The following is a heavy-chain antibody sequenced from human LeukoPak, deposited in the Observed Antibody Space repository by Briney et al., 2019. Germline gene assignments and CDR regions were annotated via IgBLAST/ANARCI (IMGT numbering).Heavy chain of an antibody. CDR3: ARVDYRGGGYFMDV. V-gene: IGHV3-21*01. D-gene: IGHD4-11*01. CDR1: GFTFSSYS. CDR2: ISSSSSYT. J-gene: IGHJ6*03. Sequence: GGSLRLSCAASGFTFSSYSMNWVRQAPGKGLEWVSSISSSSSYTYYADSVNGRFTISRDDPKNSLYLQMNSLRAEDTAVYYCARVDYRGGGYFMDVWGRGTPVTVSS.